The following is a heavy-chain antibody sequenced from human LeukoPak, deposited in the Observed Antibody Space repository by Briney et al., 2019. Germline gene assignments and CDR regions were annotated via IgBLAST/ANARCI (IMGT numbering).Heavy chain of an antibody. CDR2: INSGSGHT. CDR1: GYTFTAYY. Sequence: ASVKVSCKASGYTFTAYYMHWVRQAPGQGLEWVGWINSGSGHTNYAQRFQGRVTVTRDTSISTTYMEVYNLKSDDTAVYYCVREARAAADYWGQGTLVTVSS. CDR3: VREARAAADY. D-gene: IGHD2-15*01. V-gene: IGHV1-2*02. J-gene: IGHJ4*02.